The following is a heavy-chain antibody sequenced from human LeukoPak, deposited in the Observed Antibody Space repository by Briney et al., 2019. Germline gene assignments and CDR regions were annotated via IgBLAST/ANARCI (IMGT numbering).Heavy chain of an antibody. J-gene: IGHJ4*02. CDR3: ARQPVAGTFDS. Sequence: GESLKISCQGSGSSFTTYWIGWVRQMPGKGLEWMGIIYPGDSDTRYSPSFQGQVTISADKSITTAYLQWSSLKASDTAMYYCARQPVAGTFDSWGQGTLVTVSS. D-gene: IGHD6-19*01. V-gene: IGHV5-51*01. CDR2: IYPGDSDT. CDR1: GSSFTTYW.